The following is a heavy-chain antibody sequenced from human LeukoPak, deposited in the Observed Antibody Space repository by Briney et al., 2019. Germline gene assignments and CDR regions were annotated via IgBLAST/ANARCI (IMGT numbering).Heavy chain of an antibody. J-gene: IGHJ4*02. D-gene: IGHD6-13*01. CDR1: GFTFSSYW. CDR2: INSDGSST. Sequence: AGGSRRLSCAASGFTFSSYWMHWVRQAPGKGLVWVSRINSDGSSTSYADSVKGRFTISRDNSKNSLYLQMNSLRTEDTALYYCARKHLESSSWYLPFDYWGQGTLVTVSS. V-gene: IGHV3-74*01. CDR3: ARKHLESSSWYLPFDY.